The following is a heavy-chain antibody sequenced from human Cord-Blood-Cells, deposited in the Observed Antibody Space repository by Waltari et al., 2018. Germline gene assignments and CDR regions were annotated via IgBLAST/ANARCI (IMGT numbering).Heavy chain of an antibody. Sequence: QVQLQQWGAGLLKPSETLSLTCAVYGGSFSGYYWSWIRQPPGKGLEWIGEINHRGSTNYNPSLKSRVTISVDTSKNQFSLKLSSVTAADTAVYYCARRREYQLLYNWFDPWGQGTLVTVSS. CDR1: GGSFSGYY. J-gene: IGHJ5*02. D-gene: IGHD2-2*02. CDR3: ARRREYQLLYNWFDP. CDR2: INHRGST. V-gene: IGHV4-34*01.